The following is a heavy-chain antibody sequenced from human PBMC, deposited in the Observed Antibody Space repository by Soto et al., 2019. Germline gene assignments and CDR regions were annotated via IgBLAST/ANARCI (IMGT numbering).Heavy chain of an antibody. Sequence: EVQLVESGGGLVQPGRSLRLSCAASGFTFDDYAMHWVRQAPGKGLEWVSGISWNSGSIGYADSVKGRFTISRDNAKNSLYLQMNSLRAEDTALYYCAKKGFDDYVWGSYRYWYFDLWGRGTLVIVSS. CDR1: GFTFDDYA. V-gene: IGHV3-9*01. J-gene: IGHJ2*01. CDR2: ISWNSGSI. CDR3: AKKGFDDYVWGSYRYWYFDL. D-gene: IGHD3-16*02.